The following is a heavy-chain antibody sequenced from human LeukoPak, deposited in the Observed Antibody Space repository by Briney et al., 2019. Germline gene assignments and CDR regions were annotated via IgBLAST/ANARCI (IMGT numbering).Heavy chain of an antibody. D-gene: IGHD3-10*01. CDR2: ISSSSSTI. CDR3: AREGGYGSGSFDY. CDR1: GLTFSSYS. J-gene: IGHJ4*02. V-gene: IGHV3-48*04. Sequence: GGSLRLSCAASGLTFSSYSMNWVRQAPGKGLEWVSYISSSSSTIYYADSVKGRFTISRDNAKNSLYLQMNSLRAEDTAVYYCAREGGYGSGSFDYWGQGTLVTVSS.